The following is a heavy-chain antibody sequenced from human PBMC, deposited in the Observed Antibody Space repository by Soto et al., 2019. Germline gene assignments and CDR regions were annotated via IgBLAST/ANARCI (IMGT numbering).Heavy chain of an antibody. J-gene: IGHJ4*02. CDR2: IFPADSEI. CDR3: ARPLYPLYCTDGVCYSYDY. V-gene: IGHV5-51*01. Sequence: GESLKISCQSFGYTFTAYWIAWVRQMPGKGLEWMGIIFPADSEIRYSPSFRGHVTISADKSISTAYLQWSSLEASDTAMYYCARPLYPLYCTDGVCYSYDYWGQGTPVTVSS. CDR1: GYTFTAYW. D-gene: IGHD2-8*01.